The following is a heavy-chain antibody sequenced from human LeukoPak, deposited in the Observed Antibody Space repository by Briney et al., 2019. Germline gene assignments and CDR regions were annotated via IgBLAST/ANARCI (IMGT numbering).Heavy chain of an antibody. Sequence: GGSLRLSCAASGFTVSSNYMRGVRQAPGKGLEWVSVIYSGGSTYYADSVKGRFTISRDNSKNTLYLQMNSLRAEDTAVYYCAKEGTGTPFDYWGQGTLVTVSS. D-gene: IGHD1-1*01. V-gene: IGHV3-53*01. J-gene: IGHJ4*02. CDR2: IYSGGST. CDR3: AKEGTGTPFDY. CDR1: GFTVSSNY.